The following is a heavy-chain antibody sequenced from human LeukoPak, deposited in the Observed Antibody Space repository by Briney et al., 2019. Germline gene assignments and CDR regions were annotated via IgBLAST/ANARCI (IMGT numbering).Heavy chain of an antibody. V-gene: IGHV3-9*01. D-gene: IGHD6-13*01. CDR3: AKDCLTGYSSSLGGLFDY. CDR2: ISWSSGSI. CDR1: GFTFDDYA. Sequence: GGSLRLSCAASGFTFDDYAMHWVRQAPGKGLEWVSGISWSSGSIGYADSVKGRFTISRDNAKNSLYLQMNSLRAEDTALYYCAKDCLTGYSSSLGGLFDYWGQGTLVTVSS. J-gene: IGHJ4*02.